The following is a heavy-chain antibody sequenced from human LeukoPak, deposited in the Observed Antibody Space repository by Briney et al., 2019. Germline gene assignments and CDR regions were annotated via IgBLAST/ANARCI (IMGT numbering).Heavy chain of an antibody. CDR2: ISSSSSTI. V-gene: IGHV3-48*02. CDR3: ARDPYPRPPPRDAFDI. J-gene: IGHJ3*02. CDR1: GFTFSSYS. Sequence: GGSLRLSCAASGFTFSSYSMNWVRQAPGKGLEWVSYISSSSSTIYYADSVKGRFTISRDNAKNSLYLQMNSLRDEDTAVYYCARDPYPRPPPRDAFDIWGQGTMVTVSS.